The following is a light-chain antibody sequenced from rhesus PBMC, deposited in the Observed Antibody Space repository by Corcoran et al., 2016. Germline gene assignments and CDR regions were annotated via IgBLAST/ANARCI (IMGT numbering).Light chain of an antibody. CDR3: QQRYSYPLT. CDR1: RDISSY. V-gene: IGKV1-25*01. J-gene: IGKJ4*01. Sequence: DVQMTQSPSSLSASVGDRVTITCRASRDISSYLAWYQQKPGRVPQLLIYRASTLQSGVPSRFSGSGSGTDFTITISSLQTEDFATYYCQQRYSYPLTLGGGTKVEIK. CDR2: RAS.